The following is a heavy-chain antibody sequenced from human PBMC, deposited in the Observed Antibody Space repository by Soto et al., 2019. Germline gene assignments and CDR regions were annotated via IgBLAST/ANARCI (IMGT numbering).Heavy chain of an antibody. V-gene: IGHV4-34*01. Sequence: PSETLSLTCAVYGGSFSGYYWSWIRQPPGKGLEWIGEINHSGSTNYNPSLKSRVTISVDTSKNQFSLKLSSVTAADTAVYYCARDGSSGWYIYFDYWGQGTLVTVS. J-gene: IGHJ4*02. CDR2: INHSGST. CDR1: GGSFSGYY. CDR3: ARDGSSGWYIYFDY. D-gene: IGHD6-19*01.